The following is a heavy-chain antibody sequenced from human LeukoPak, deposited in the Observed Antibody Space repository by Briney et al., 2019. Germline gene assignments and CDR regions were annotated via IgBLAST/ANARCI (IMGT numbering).Heavy chain of an antibody. J-gene: IGHJ4*02. Sequence: SVKVSCKASGGTFSSYAISWVRQAPGQGLEWMGRIILILGIANYAQKFQGRVTITADKSTSTAYMELSSLRSEDTAVYYCANSLRFARGWLPPTYFDNWGRGTLVTVSS. CDR1: GGTFSSYA. V-gene: IGHV1-69*04. CDR3: ANSLRFARGWLPPTYFDN. D-gene: IGHD6-19*01. CDR2: IILILGIA.